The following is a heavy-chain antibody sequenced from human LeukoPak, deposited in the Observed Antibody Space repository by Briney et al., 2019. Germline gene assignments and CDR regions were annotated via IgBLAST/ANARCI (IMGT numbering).Heavy chain of an antibody. J-gene: IGHJ4*02. CDR1: GFTVNSNY. CDR3: ARGLYGPVPDY. Sequence: GGSLRLSCAASGFTVNSNYMSWVRQAPGKGLECVSVLYSGGTTYYADSVKGRFTISRDNSKNTLYLQMNSLRAEDTAMYYCARGLYGPVPDYWGQGTLVTVSS. CDR2: LYSGGTT. V-gene: IGHV3-53*01. D-gene: IGHD4-17*01.